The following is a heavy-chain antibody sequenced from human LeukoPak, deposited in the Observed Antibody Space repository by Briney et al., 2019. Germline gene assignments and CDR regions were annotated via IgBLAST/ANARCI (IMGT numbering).Heavy chain of an antibody. CDR1: GFTFSSYS. V-gene: IGHV3-48*04. J-gene: IGHJ4*02. CDR2: ISSSSSTI. D-gene: IGHD1-26*01. CDR3: ARERELRYFDY. Sequence: GGSLRLSCAASGFTFSSYSMNWVRQAPGKGLEWVSYISSSSSTIYYADSVKGRFTISRDNAKNSLYLQMNSLRAEDTAVYYCARERELRYFDYWGQGTLVTVSS.